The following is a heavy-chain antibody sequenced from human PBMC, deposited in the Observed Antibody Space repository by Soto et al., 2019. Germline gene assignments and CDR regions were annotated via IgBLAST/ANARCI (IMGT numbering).Heavy chain of an antibody. V-gene: IGHV3-30*04. Sequence: VQLVESGGGVVQPGTSLRLSCAASAFTFRSYTMHWARQAPGKGLEWVATISYDGGKTYYADSVRGRFTISRDNSKSTLFLQMDSLRPEATAVYSCARDRDSSYFPPPYYFDSWGQGTLVTVSS. CDR2: ISYDGGKT. CDR1: AFTFRSYT. CDR3: ARDRDSSYFPPPYYFDS. D-gene: IGHD4-4*01. J-gene: IGHJ4*02.